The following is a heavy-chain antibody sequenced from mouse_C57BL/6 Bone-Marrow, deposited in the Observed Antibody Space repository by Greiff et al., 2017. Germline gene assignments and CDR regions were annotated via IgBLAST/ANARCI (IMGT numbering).Heavy chain of an antibody. CDR3: AREGILRSFDY. V-gene: IGHV1-69*01. CDR1: GYTFTSYW. D-gene: IGHD1-1*01. Sequence: QVQLQQPGAELVMPGASVKLSCKASGYTFTSYWMHWVKQRPGQGLEWVGEIDPSDGYTNYNQKFKGKSTLTVDKSSRTAYMQLSSLTSEDSAVFDCAREGILRSFDYWGQGTTLTVSS. CDR2: IDPSDGYT. J-gene: IGHJ2*01.